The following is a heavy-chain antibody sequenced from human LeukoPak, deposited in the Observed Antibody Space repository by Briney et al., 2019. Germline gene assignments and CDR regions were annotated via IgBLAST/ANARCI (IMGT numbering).Heavy chain of an antibody. CDR3: ARDQVRCSGGSCLEKFDY. D-gene: IGHD2-15*01. CDR2: ISAYNGNT. CDR1: GYTFTSYG. Sequence: ASVKVSCKASGYTFTSYGISWVRQAPGQGLEWMGWISAYNGNTNYAQKLQGRVTMTTDTSTSTAYMELRSLRSDDTAVYYCARDQVRCSGGSCLEKFDYWGQGTLVTVSS. V-gene: IGHV1-18*01. J-gene: IGHJ4*02.